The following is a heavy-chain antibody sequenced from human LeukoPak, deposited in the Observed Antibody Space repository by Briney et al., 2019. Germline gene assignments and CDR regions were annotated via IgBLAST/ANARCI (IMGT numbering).Heavy chain of an antibody. Sequence: GGSLRLSCAASGFTFSSYNMNWVRQAPGKGLEWVSYISSSSTTIYSADSVKGRFTISRDNAKNSLYLQMNSLRDEDTAVYYCARDSGYSNSWYDFDYWGQGILVTVSS. J-gene: IGHJ4*02. V-gene: IGHV3-48*02. CDR3: ARDSGYSNSWYDFDY. CDR2: ISSSSTTI. CDR1: GFTFSSYN. D-gene: IGHD6-13*01.